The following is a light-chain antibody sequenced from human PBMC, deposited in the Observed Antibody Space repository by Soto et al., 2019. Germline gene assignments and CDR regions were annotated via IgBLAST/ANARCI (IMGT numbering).Light chain of an antibody. CDR2: WAS. J-gene: IGKJ2*01. CDR1: QTVLYSSNNKTY. CDR3: QQYYSTPRT. Sequence: IVITQSPGSLSLSLGESATINCKSSQTVLYSSNNKTYLAWYQKRPGQPPKLLIYWASTRESGVPDRFSGSGSGTEFTLTISSLQAEDVAVYYCQQYYSTPRTFGQGTKVDIK. V-gene: IGKV4-1*01.